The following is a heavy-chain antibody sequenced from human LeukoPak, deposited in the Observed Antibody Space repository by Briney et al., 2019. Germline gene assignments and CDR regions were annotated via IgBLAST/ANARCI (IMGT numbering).Heavy chain of an antibody. CDR1: GFTFTSYT. CDR3: ARDDPRKNWHFDP. Sequence: PGGSLRLSCAASGFTFTSYTMNWVRQAPGKGLEWVSSIGSSGDYINYADSLKGRFTISRDNAKNSLYLQTNSLRADDTAVYYCARDDPRKNWHFDPWGRGTLVTVSS. CDR2: IGSSGDYI. J-gene: IGHJ2*01. V-gene: IGHV3-21*01.